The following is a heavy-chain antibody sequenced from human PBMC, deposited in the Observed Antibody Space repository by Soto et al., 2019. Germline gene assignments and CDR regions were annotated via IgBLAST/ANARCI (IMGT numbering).Heavy chain of an antibody. D-gene: IGHD6-6*01. CDR3: AREGASSSPGYYYYGMDV. J-gene: IGHJ6*02. Sequence: ASVKVSCKASGGTFSSYAISWVRQAPGQGLEWMGWINPNSGGTNYAQKFQGWVTMTRDTSISTAYMELSRLRSDDTAVYYCAREGASSSPGYYYYGMDVWGQGTTVTVSS. CDR1: GGTFSSYA. V-gene: IGHV1-2*04. CDR2: INPNSGGT.